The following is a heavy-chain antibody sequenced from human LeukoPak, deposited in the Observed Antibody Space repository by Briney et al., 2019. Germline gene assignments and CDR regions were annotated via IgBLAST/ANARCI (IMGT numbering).Heavy chain of an antibody. CDR1: GGSFSGYY. CDR3: SRHCSSTSCYHFDY. D-gene: IGHD2-2*01. CDR2: INRSGST. Sequence: SETLSLTCAVYGGSFSGYYWSWIRQPPGKGLEWIGEINRSGSTNSNPSLKSRVTISVDTSKNQFSLKLSSVTAADTAVYYCSRHCSSTSCYHFDYWGQGTLVTVSS. J-gene: IGHJ4*02. V-gene: IGHV4-34*01.